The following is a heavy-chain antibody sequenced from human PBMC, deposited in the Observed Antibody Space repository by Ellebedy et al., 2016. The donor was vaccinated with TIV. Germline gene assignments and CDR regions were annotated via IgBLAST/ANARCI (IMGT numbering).Heavy chain of an antibody. CDR1: GGSISSSNW. J-gene: IGHJ5*02. V-gene: IGHV4-4*02. D-gene: IGHD2/OR15-2a*01. Sequence: SETLSLTCAVSGGSISSSNWWSWVRQPPGKGLEWIGEIYHSGSTNYNPSLKSRVTISVDTSKNQFSLKLSSVTAADTAVYYCARESNSMFDPWGQGTLVTVSS. CDR2: IYHSGST. CDR3: ARESNSMFDP.